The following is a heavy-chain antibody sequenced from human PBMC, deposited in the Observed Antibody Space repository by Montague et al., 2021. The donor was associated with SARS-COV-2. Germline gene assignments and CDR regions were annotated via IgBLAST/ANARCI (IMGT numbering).Heavy chain of an antibody. CDR3: ARGRGSYYVPYYYYYAMDV. V-gene: IGHV3-11*01. J-gene: IGHJ6*02. CDR1: GFTFNDYY. Sequence: SLRLSCAASGFTFNDYYMSWIRQAPGKGLEWLSYIAISGTTIYYADSVKARVTISRDDAENSLYLQMNSLRAEDTAVYYCARGRGSYYVPYYYYYAMDVWGQGTTVTVSS. D-gene: IGHD3-10*01. CDR2: IAISGTTI.